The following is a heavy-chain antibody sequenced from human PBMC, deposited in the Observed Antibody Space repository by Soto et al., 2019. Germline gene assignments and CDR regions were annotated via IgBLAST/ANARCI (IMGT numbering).Heavy chain of an antibody. Sequence: SETLSLTCAVYGGSFSGYYWSWIRQPPGKGLEWIGEINHSGSTNYNPSLKSRVTISVDTSKNQFSLKLSSVTAADTAVYYCARVYDFWSGSHRGYYYYMXVWGKGTTVXVSS. V-gene: IGHV4-34*01. D-gene: IGHD3-3*01. CDR3: ARVYDFWSGSHRGYYYYMXV. CDR2: INHSGST. CDR1: GGSFSGYY. J-gene: IGHJ6*03.